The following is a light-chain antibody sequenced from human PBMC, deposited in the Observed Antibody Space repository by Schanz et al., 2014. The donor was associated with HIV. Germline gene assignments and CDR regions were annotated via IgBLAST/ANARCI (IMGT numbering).Light chain of an antibody. CDR1: QSVGSRY. CDR2: GAS. V-gene: IGKV3-20*01. J-gene: IGKJ1*01. Sequence: EIVLTQSPGTLSLSPRGRTTLSCRASQSVGSRYLAWYQQKPGLAPRLLLYGASNRATGIPDRISGSGSGTDFTLTISRLEPEDFAIYYCQQYATSPSTFGQGTKVEIK. CDR3: QQYATSPST.